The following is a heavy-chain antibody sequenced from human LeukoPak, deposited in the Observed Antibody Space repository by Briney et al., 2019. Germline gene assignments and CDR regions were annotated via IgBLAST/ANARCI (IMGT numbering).Heavy chain of an antibody. V-gene: IGHV3-11*06. Sequence: GGSLRLSCAASGFTFSDYYMSWIRQAPGKGLEWVSYISSSSSCTNYADSVKGRFTISRDNAKNSLYLQMNSLRAEDTAVYYCARDLTGTTPGDYWGQGTLVTVSS. D-gene: IGHD1-20*01. J-gene: IGHJ4*02. CDR2: ISSSSSCT. CDR3: ARDLTGTTPGDY. CDR1: GFTFSDYY.